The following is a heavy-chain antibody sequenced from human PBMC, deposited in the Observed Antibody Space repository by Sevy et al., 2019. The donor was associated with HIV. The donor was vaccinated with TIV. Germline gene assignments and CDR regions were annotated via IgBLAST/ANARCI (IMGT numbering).Heavy chain of an antibody. CDR1: GFNFYYAW. CDR3: STDPIIVLLVTDGMDV. J-gene: IGHJ6*02. V-gene: IGHV3-15*01. CDR2: IKSKADGGTT. Sequence: GGSLRLSCAASGFNFYYAWMSWVRQAPGKGLEWVGRIKSKADGGTTEIAAAVKGRFTISRDDSKNTLYLQMNSLKTDDTAIYYCSTDPIIVLLVTDGMDVWGQGSTVTVSS. D-gene: IGHD2-8*02.